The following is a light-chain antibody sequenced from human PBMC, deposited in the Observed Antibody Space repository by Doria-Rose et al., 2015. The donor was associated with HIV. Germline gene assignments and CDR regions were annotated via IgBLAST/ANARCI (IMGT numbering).Light chain of an antibody. CDR1: QDITND. CDR2: AAS. CDR3: LQHNTYPRT. Sequence: DIQMTQSPSSLSASVGDRVTITCRASQDITNDLGWCQQKPGKAPKRLIYAASTLQSGVPSRFSGSGSRTEFTLTINTLQPEDFATYYCLQHNTYPRTFGQGTKVEIK. V-gene: IGKV1-17*01. J-gene: IGKJ1*01.